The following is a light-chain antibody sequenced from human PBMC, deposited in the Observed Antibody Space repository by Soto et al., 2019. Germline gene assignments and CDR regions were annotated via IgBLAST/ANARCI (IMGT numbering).Light chain of an antibody. V-gene: IGKV1-9*01. CDR2: AAS. CDR3: QQLNGYPPVFT. J-gene: IGKJ3*01. CDR1: QGISSY. Sequence: DIQLTQSPSFLSASVGDRVTITCRASQGISSYLAWYQQKPGKAPKLLIYAASTLQSGVPSRFSGSGSGTEFTLTIISLQPEDFATYYCQQLNGYPPVFTFGPGTKVDIK.